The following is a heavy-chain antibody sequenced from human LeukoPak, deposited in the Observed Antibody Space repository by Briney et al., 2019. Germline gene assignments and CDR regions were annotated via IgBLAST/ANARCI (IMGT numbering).Heavy chain of an antibody. Sequence: GGSLGPSFQASGSTFASIAMGWVRQLPRKGRGWDSPISGSGGGTYYADSVKGRFTISRDDSKNTLYLQMNSLRAEDTAVYYCAKDLGRYRNNYFDYWGQGTLVTVSS. CDR2: ISGSGGGT. V-gene: IGHV3-23*01. CDR1: GSTFASIA. D-gene: IGHD3-16*02. J-gene: IGHJ4*02. CDR3: AKDLGRYRNNYFDY.